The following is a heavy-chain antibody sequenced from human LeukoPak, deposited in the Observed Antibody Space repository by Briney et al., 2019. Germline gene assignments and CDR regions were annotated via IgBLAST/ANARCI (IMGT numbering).Heavy chain of an antibody. D-gene: IGHD1-26*01. CDR1: GGSISSYY. Sequence: SETLSLTCTVSGGSISSYYWSWIRQPPGKGLEWIGYIYYSGSTNYNPSLKSRVTISVDTSKNQFSLKLSSVTAADTAVYYCARDTLVGANFDIWGQGTMVTVSS. V-gene: IGHV4-59*01. J-gene: IGHJ3*02. CDR2: IYYSGST. CDR3: ARDTLVGANFDI.